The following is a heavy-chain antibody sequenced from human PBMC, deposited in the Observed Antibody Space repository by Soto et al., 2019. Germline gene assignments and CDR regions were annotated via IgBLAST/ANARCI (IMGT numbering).Heavy chain of an antibody. Sequence: GGSLRLSCAASGFTFSSYGMHWVRQAPGKGLEWVAVISYDGSNKYYADSVKGRFTISRDNSKNTLYLQMNSLRAEDTAVYYCVNVFDAAPTAIYKLTRGGGVAYFFGLEVWGQGTTVTAS. D-gene: IGHD2-21*01. CDR2: ISYDGSNK. J-gene: IGHJ6*02. CDR1: GFTFSSYG. V-gene: IGHV3-30*03. CDR3: VNVFDAAPTAIYKLTRGGGVAYFFGLEV.